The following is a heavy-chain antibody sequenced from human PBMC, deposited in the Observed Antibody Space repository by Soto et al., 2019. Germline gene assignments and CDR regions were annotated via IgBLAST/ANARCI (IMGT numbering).Heavy chain of an antibody. CDR3: ARHIYDILTGYYHSPSWFDP. CDR1: GGSISSSSYY. CDR2: IYYSGST. D-gene: IGHD3-9*01. V-gene: IGHV4-39*01. J-gene: IGHJ5*02. Sequence: SETLSLTCTVSGGSISSSSYYWGWIRQPPGKGLEWIGSIYYSGSTYYNPSLKGRVTISVDTSKNQFSLKLSSVTAADTAVYYCARHIYDILTGYYHSPSWFDPWGQGTLVTVSS.